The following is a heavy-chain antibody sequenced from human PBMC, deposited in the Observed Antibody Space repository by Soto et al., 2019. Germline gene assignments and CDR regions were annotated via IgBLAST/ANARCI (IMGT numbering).Heavy chain of an antibody. Sequence: EVQLVESGGGLVQPGGSLRLSCAASGFRFSDYKMIWVRQAPGKGLEWVSYISGSGSTIYYADSVKGRFTISRDNARNSLYRQRNSLRAEDTALYYCEREAEYRDDGSGYALRYHVMDVGGQGTTFTVSS. CDR2: ISGSGSTI. CDR3: EREAEYRDDGSGYALRYHVMDV. J-gene: IGHJ6*02. CDR1: GFRFSDYK. V-gene: IGHV3-48*03. D-gene: IGHD3-22*01.